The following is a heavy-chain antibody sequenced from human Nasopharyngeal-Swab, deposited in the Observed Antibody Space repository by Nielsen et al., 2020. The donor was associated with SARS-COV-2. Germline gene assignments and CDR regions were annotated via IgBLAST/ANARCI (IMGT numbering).Heavy chain of an antibody. V-gene: IGHV3-30-3*01. CDR1: GFTFSSYA. D-gene: IGHD5-12*01. CDR3: ARDLGNIVATIGFDY. CDR2: ISYDGSNK. Sequence: GGSLRLSCAASGFTFSSYAMHWVRQAPGKGLEWVAVISYDGSNKYYADSVKGRFTISRDNAKNSLYLQMNSLRAEDTAVYYCARDLGNIVATIGFDYWGQGTLVTVSS. J-gene: IGHJ4*02.